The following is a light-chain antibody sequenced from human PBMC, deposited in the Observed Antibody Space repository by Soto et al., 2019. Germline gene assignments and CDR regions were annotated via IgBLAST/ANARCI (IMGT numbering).Light chain of an antibody. CDR2: GAS. CDR3: QQYPGYT. J-gene: IGKJ2*01. Sequence: EIVLTQSPGTLSLSPGERATLSCRASQSVSSSYLAWYQQKPGQAPRPLIYGASGRATGIPARFSGSGSGTDFNLTISRLEPEDFAVYYCQQYPGYTFGQGTKLEIK. CDR1: QSVSSSY. V-gene: IGKV3-20*01.